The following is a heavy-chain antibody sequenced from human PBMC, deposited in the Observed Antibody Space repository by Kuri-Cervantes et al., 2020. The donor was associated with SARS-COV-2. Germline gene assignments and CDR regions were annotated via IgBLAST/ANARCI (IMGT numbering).Heavy chain of an antibody. D-gene: IGHD1-7*01. Sequence: SETLSLTCTVSGGSISSYYWSWIRQPPGKGLEWIGYIYYSGSTNYNPSLKSRVTISVDTSKNQFSLKLSSVTAADTAVYYCARTLASITGTYMDVWGKGTPVTVSS. CDR1: GGSISSYY. V-gene: IGHV4-59*08. CDR3: ARTLASITGTYMDV. CDR2: IYYSGST. J-gene: IGHJ6*03.